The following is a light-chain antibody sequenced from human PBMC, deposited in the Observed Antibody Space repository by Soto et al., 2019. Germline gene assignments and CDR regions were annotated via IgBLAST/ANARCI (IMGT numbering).Light chain of an antibody. Sequence: EIVLTQSPGTLSVSPGERATLSCRASQSVSSNLAWYQQKPGQAPRLLIYGASTRATGIPARFSGSGSGTEFTLTISSLQSEDSAVYYCQQYGSSPLTFGGGTKVDIK. CDR3: QQYGSSPLT. CDR2: GAS. J-gene: IGKJ4*01. V-gene: IGKV3-15*01. CDR1: QSVSSN.